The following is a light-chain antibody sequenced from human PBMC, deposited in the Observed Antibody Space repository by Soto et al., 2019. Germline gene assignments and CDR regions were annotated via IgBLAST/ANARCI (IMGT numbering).Light chain of an antibody. J-gene: IGKJ4*01. Sequence: DIVMTQSPDSLAVSLGERATINCKSSQSVLYSSNNKNYLAWYQQKPGQPPKLLIYWASTRESGVPDRFSGSGSGTDFTLTISSLQYEDVAVYYCQQDSSTLLTFGGGNKVEIK. V-gene: IGKV4-1*01. CDR1: QSVLYSSNNKNY. CDR2: WAS. CDR3: QQDSSTLLT.